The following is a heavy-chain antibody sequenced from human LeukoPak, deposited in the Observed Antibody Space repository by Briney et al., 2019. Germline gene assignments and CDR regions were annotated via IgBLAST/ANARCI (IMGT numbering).Heavy chain of an antibody. V-gene: IGHV3-33*01. CDR1: GFTFSSYG. D-gene: IGHD5-24*01. CDR2: IWYDGSNK. Sequence: GGSLRLSCAASGFTFSSYGMHWVRQAPGKGLEWVAVIWYDGSNKYYADSVKGRFTISRDNSKNTLYLQMNSLRAEDTAVYYCAREGKMATNFDYWGQGTLVTVSS. CDR3: AREGKMATNFDY. J-gene: IGHJ4*02.